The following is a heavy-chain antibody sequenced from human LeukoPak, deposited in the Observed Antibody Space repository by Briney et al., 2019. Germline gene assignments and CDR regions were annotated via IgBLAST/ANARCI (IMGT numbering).Heavy chain of an antibody. J-gene: IGHJ4*02. V-gene: IGHV3-66*01. D-gene: IGHD2-2*01. CDR1: GFTVSSTY. Sequence: GGSLRLSCAASGFTVSSTYMSWVRQAPGKGLEWVSVIYSGGTTYYADSVKGRFTISRDNSKNTLYLQMNSLRTEDTAVYYCAKDRPCTTCSPSDYWGQGTLVTVSS. CDR3: AKDRPCTTCSPSDY. CDR2: IYSGGTT.